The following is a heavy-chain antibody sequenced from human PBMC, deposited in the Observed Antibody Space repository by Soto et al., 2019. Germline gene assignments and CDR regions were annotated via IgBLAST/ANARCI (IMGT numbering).Heavy chain of an antibody. D-gene: IGHD6-13*01. Sequence: NPSETLSLTCTVSGGSISSYYWSWIRQPPGKGLEWIGYIYYSGTTNYNPSLESRVTISVDASKRQFSLNLNSVTAADTAVYYCASQTFSSSWSRFDYWGKGALVTVSS. CDR1: GGSISSYY. CDR2: IYYSGTT. J-gene: IGHJ4*02. V-gene: IGHV4-59*08. CDR3: ASQTFSSSWSRFDY.